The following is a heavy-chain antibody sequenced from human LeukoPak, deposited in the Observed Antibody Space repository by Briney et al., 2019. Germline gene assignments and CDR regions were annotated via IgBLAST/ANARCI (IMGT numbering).Heavy chain of an antibody. CDR3: ARVRCSSTSCYASDY. J-gene: IGHJ4*02. CDR1: GGSFSGYY. V-gene: IGHV4-34*01. CDR2: INHSGST. Sequence: PAETLSLTCAVYGGSFSGYYWSWIRQPPGKGLEWIGEINHSGSTNYNPSLKSRVTISVDTSKNQFSLKLSSVTAADTAVYYCARVRCSSTSCYASDYWGQGTLVTVSS. D-gene: IGHD2-2*01.